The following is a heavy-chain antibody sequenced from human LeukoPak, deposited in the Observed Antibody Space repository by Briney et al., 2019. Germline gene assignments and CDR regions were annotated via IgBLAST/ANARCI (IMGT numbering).Heavy chain of an antibody. CDR1: GGSISSYY. V-gene: IGHV4-59*01. Sequence: SETLSLTCTVSGGSISSYYWSWIRQPPGKGLEWIGYIYYSGSTNYNPSLKSRVTISVDTSKNQFSLKLSSVTAADTAVYYCAGRIPVAATHVFDYWGQGTLVTVSS. CDR2: IYYSGST. CDR3: AGRIPVAATHVFDY. J-gene: IGHJ4*02. D-gene: IGHD2-15*01.